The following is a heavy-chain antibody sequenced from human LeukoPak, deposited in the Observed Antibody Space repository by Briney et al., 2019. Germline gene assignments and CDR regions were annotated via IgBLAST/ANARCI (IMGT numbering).Heavy chain of an antibody. Sequence: ASVKVSCKASGYTFTGYYMHWVRQAPGQGLEWMGWINPNSGGTNYAQKFQGRVTVTRDTSISTAYMELSRLRSDDTAVYYCARDGYGWYYFDYWGQGTLVTVSS. CDR2: INPNSGGT. J-gene: IGHJ4*02. D-gene: IGHD2-8*02. CDR3: ARDGYGWYYFDY. V-gene: IGHV1-2*02. CDR1: GYTFTGYY.